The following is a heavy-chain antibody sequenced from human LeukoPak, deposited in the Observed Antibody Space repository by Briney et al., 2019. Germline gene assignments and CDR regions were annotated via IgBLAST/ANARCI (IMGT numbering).Heavy chain of an antibody. CDR3: AREVVVVAATSGLDY. J-gene: IGHJ4*02. D-gene: IGHD2-15*01. Sequence: GGSLRPSCAASGFTFSSYWMHWVRQAPGRGLVWVSRINSDGSSTSYADSVKGRFTISRDNAKNTLYLQMNSLRAEDTAVYYCAREVVVVAATSGLDYWGQGTLVTVSS. V-gene: IGHV3-74*01. CDR2: INSDGSST. CDR1: GFTFSSYW.